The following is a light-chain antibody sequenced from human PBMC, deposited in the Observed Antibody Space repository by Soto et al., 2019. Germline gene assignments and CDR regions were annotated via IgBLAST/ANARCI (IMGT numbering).Light chain of an antibody. CDR1: SSNIGSNT. V-gene: IGLV1-44*01. J-gene: IGLJ2*01. CDR3: AAWDDSLNGGV. CDR2: SNN. Sequence: QSVLTQPPSASGTPGQRVTIYCSGSSSNIGSNTVNWYQQLPGTAPKLLIYSNNQRPSGVPDRFSGSKSGTSASLAISGLQSEDEADYYCAAWDDSLNGGVFGAGTKLTVL.